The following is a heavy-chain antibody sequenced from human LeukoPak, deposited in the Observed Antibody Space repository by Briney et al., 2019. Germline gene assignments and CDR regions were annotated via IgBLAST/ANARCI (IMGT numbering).Heavy chain of an antibody. V-gene: IGHV3-53*01. CDR2: IYSGGGT. CDR1: GFTVSSNY. CDR3: ARAGPIYDSSGYYPDY. D-gene: IGHD3-22*01. Sequence: GGSLRLSCAASGFTVSSNYMSWARQAPGKGLEWVSVIYSGGGTYYADSVKGRFTISRDNSKSTLYLQMNSLRAEDTAVYYCARAGPIYDSSGYYPDYWGQGTLVTVPS. J-gene: IGHJ4*02.